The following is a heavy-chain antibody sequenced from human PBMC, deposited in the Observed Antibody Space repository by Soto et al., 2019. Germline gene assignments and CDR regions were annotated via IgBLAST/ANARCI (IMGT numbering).Heavy chain of an antibody. J-gene: IGHJ4*02. CDR2: IWYDGSNT. D-gene: IGHD7-27*01. Sequence: PGGSLRLSXAASGFIFSSFGMHWVRQAPGKGLEWVAHIWYDGSNTYYADSVKGRFTISRDNSRNTVYLQMNSLRAEDTAVYHCVRDLLGSGGHFDYWGQGTPVTVSS. V-gene: IGHV3-33*01. CDR1: GFIFSSFG. CDR3: VRDLLGSGGHFDY.